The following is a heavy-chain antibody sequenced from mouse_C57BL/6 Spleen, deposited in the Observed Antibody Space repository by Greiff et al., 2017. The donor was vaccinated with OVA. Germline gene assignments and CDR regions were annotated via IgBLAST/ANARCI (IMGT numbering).Heavy chain of an antibody. Sequence: QVTLKESGPGILQSSQTLSLTCSFSGFSLSTSGMGVSWIRQPSGKGLEWLAHIYWDDDKRYNPSLKSRLRISQDTSRNQVFLKITSVDTADTATYYCARRAGDYEGWFAYWGQGTLVTVSA. CDR1: GFSLSTSGMG. D-gene: IGHD2-4*01. V-gene: IGHV8-12*01. CDR3: ARRAGDYEGWFAY. CDR2: IYWDDDK. J-gene: IGHJ3*01.